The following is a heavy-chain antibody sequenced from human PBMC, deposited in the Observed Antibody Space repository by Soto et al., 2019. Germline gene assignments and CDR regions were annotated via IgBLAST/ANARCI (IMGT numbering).Heavy chain of an antibody. CDR1: GGSFSGYY. Sequence: SETLSLTCAVYGGSFSGYYWSWIRQPPGKGLEWIGEINHSGSTNYNPSLKSRVTISVDTSKNQFSLKLSSVTAADTAVYYCARAKYYYCSGSYYKPGPYLDDWGKGTLVTVDS. D-gene: IGHD3-10*01. CDR2: INHSGST. V-gene: IGHV4-34*01. J-gene: IGHJ4*02. CDR3: ARAKYYYCSGSYYKPGPYLDD.